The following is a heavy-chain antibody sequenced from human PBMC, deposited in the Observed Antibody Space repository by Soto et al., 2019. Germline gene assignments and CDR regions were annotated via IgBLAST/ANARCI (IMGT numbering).Heavy chain of an antibody. D-gene: IGHD6-19*01. Sequence: EVQLVESGGGLIQPGGSLRLSCAASGFTVSSNYMSWVRQAPGKGLEWVSVIYSGGSTYYADSVKGRFTISRDNSKNTLYLHMNSLRAEDTAVYYCARVGFIAVAGTVGFDYWGQGTLVTVSS. CDR2: IYSGGST. CDR1: GFTVSSNY. J-gene: IGHJ4*02. V-gene: IGHV3-53*01. CDR3: ARVGFIAVAGTVGFDY.